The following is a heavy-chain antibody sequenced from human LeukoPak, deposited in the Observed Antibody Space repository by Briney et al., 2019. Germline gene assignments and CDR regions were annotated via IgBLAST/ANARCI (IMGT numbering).Heavy chain of an antibody. CDR1: GFTFSSYS. J-gene: IGHJ4*02. D-gene: IGHD6-6*01. Sequence: GGSLRLSCAASGFTFSSYSMNWVRQAPGKGLEWVSSISSSSSYIYYADSVKGRFTISRDNAKNSLYLQMNSLRAEDTAVYYCARHRLEYSSTFEDYWGQGTLVTVSS. CDR3: ARHRLEYSSTFEDY. CDR2: ISSSSSYI. V-gene: IGHV3-21*01.